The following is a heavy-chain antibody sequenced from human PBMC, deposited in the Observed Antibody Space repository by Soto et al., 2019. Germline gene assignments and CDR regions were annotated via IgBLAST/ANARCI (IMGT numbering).Heavy chain of an antibody. CDR1: GGSISSYY. V-gene: IGHV4-59*08. J-gene: IGHJ2*01. CDR3: ARHPPYIWGSSAYWYFDL. CDR2: IYYSGST. D-gene: IGHD3-16*01. Sequence: PSETLSLTCTVSGGSISSYYWSWIRQPPGKGLEWIGYIYYSGSTNYNPSLKSRVTITVDTSKNQFYLKLSSVTAADTAVFFCARHPPYIWGSSAYWYFDLWGRGTLVTVSS.